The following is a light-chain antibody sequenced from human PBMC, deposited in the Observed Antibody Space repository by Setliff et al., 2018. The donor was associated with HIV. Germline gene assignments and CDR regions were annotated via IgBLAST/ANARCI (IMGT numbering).Light chain of an antibody. CDR3: CSYTGTSSYV. Sequence: LTQPASVSGSPGQSITISCTGTSSDIGSYILVSWYQQHPGRAPKLILYEITKRPSGVSNRFSGSKSGNTASLTISGLQAEDEADYYCCSYTGTSSYVFGGGTKVTVL. CDR1: SSDIGSYIL. J-gene: IGLJ1*01. V-gene: IGLV2-23*02. CDR2: EIT.